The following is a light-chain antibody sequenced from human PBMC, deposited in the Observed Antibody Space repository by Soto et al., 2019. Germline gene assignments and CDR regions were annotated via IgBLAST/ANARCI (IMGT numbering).Light chain of an antibody. V-gene: IGKV3-20*01. J-gene: IGKJ1*01. CDR1: QYIATSY. CDR3: QHYNSYSEA. CDR2: DAS. Sequence: EIVLTQSPGTLSLSPGEGATLSCRSSQYIATSYLAWYQQRRGQAPRLLIYDASNRATGIPARFSGSGSGTDFTLTISSLEPEDFATYYCQHYNSYSEAFGQGTKVDIK.